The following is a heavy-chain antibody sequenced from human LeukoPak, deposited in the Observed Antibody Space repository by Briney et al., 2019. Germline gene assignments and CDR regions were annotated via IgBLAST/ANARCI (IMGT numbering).Heavy chain of an antibody. D-gene: IGHD1-1*01. J-gene: IGHJ2*01. V-gene: IGHV3-30*01. CDR2: ISYDGSND. CDR1: GFTFSIYA. CDR3: ARPPARYDTDWYFDL. Sequence: GGSLRLSCAGSGFTFSIYAIHWVRQAPDKGLEWVAVISYDGSNDYYADSVKVRFTISRDNSKNTLYLQMNSLRPEDAAVYYCARPPARYDTDWYFDLWGRGTLVTVSS.